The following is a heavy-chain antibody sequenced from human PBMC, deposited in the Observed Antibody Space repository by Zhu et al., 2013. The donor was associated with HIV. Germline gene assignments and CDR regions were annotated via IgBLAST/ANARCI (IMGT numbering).Heavy chain of an antibody. Sequence: QVQLVQSGAEVKKTGSSVKVSCKASGGTFSTYGISWVRQAPGQGPEWMGGIIPIFGTTNYAQKFQGRVSITADKSTSTAYMELSSLRYEDTAVYYCALSLCSGGSCYSPGKNGXDVWGQGTTVTGLL. CDR3: ALSLCSGGSCYSPGKNGXDV. CDR1: GGTFSTYG. V-gene: IGHV1-69*06. J-gene: IGHJ6*02. D-gene: IGHD2-15*01. CDR2: IIPIFGTT.